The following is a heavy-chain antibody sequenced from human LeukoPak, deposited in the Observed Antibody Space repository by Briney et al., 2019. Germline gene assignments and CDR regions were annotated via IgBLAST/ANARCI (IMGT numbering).Heavy chain of an antibody. D-gene: IGHD2-15*01. J-gene: IGHJ3*02. CDR1: GVSISSSNSY. V-gene: IGHV4-39*02. Sequence: SETLSLTCTVSGVSISSSNSYWGWIRQPPGKGLEWIGSIYYSGNTYYNASLKSQVSISIDTSKNQFSLRLTSVTAADTAVYYCAREPGVRGSFDIWGQGTKVTVSS. CDR2: IYYSGNT. CDR3: AREPGVRGSFDI.